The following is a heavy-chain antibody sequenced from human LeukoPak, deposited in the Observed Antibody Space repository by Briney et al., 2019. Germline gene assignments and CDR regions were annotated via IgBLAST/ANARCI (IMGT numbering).Heavy chain of an antibody. CDR3: TREGGSTDAGF. D-gene: IGHD5/OR15-5a*01. Sequence: GGSQRLSCEASGFSFSASSMNWVRQAPGKGLEWVSSIFGDGPGLYYADSVKGRFTISRDNGKNSVYLEMNSLRDDDTAVYYCTREGGSTDAGFWGQGTLVTVSS. V-gene: IGHV3-21*06. CDR1: GFSFSASS. J-gene: IGHJ4*02. CDR2: IFGDGPGL.